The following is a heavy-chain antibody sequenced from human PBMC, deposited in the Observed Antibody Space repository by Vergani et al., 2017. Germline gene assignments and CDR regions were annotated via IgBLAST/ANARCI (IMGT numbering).Heavy chain of an antibody. J-gene: IGHJ6*02. CDR2: INHSGST. D-gene: IGHD6-13*01. V-gene: IGHV4-34*01. CDR1: GGSFSGYY. Sequence: QVQLQQWGAGLLKPSETLSLTCAVYGGSFSGYYWSWIRQTPGKGLEWIGEINHSGSTNYNPSLKSRVTISVDTSKNQFSLKLSSVTAADTAVYYCAREYSSSWPGFGYYYYYGMDVWGQGP. CDR3: AREYSSSWPGFGYYYYYGMDV.